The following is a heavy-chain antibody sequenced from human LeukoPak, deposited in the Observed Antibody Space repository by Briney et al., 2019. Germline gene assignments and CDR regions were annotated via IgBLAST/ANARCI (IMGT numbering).Heavy chain of an antibody. Sequence: PSETLSLTCTVSGDSISSNSYYWGWIRQPPGKGLEWIGSIYYSGITYYHPSLKSRVTISVDTSKSQFSLKLSSVTAADTAVYFCARQRDYQYFDYWGQGTLVTVSS. V-gene: IGHV4-39*01. D-gene: IGHD4-11*01. CDR3: ARQRDYQYFDY. CDR2: IYYSGIT. CDR1: GDSISSNSYY. J-gene: IGHJ4*02.